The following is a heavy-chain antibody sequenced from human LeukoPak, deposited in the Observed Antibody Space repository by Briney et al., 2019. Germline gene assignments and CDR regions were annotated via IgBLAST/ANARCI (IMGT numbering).Heavy chain of an antibody. Sequence: GGSLRLSCAASGFTFSSYSMNWVRQAPGKGLEWVSYISSSSSTIYYADSVKGRFTISRDNAKNSLYLQMNSLRAEDTAVYYCAAELTILNAFDIWGQGTMVTVSS. J-gene: IGHJ3*02. CDR2: ISSSSSTI. CDR3: AAELTILNAFDI. D-gene: IGHD3-3*01. V-gene: IGHV3-48*01. CDR1: GFTFSSYS.